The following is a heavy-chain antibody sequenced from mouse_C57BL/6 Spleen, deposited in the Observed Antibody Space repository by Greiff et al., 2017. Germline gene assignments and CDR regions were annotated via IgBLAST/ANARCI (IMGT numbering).Heavy chain of an antibody. J-gene: IGHJ2*01. V-gene: IGHV1-26*01. Sequence: VKLQQSGPELVKPGASVKISCKASGYTFTDYYMHWVKQSHGKSLEWIGGINPNNGGTSYNQKFKGKATLTVDKSSSTAYMELRSLTAADSAVXYGARGWDYFDDWGQGTTLTVSA. CDR2: INPNNGGT. CDR1: GYTFTDYY. D-gene: IGHD1-1*02. CDR3: ARGWDYFDD.